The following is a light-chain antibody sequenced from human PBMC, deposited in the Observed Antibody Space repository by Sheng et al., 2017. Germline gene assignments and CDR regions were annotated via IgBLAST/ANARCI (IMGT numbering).Light chain of an antibody. CDR3: QHFYSPPYT. CDR1: QSVSSTY. J-gene: IGKJ2*01. CDR2: GAS. V-gene: IGKV3-20*01. Sequence: EIVLTQSPATLSLSPGERATLSCRASQSVSSTYLAWYQQKPGQAPRLLIYGASSRATGIPDRFSGSGSGTDFTLTISSLQPEDVAVYYCQHFYSPPYTFGQGTKLEI.